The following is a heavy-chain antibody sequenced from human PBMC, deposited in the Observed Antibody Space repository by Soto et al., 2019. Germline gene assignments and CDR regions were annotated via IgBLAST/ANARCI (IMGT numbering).Heavy chain of an antibody. D-gene: IGHD3-22*01. V-gene: IGHV3-23*01. J-gene: IGHJ4*02. CDR1: GFTFSSYA. CDR2: ISGSGGST. Sequence: GGSLRLSCAASGFTFSSYAMSWVRQAPGKGLEWVSAISGSGGSTYYADSVKGRFTISRDNSKNTLYLQMNSLRAEDTAVYYCAKVKKDYYDTRGRGPFDYWGQGTLVTVSS. CDR3: AKVKKDYYDTRGRGPFDY.